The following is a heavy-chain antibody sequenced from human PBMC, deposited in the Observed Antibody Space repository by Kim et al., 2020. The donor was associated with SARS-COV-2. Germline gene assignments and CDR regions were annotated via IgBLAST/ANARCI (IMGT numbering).Heavy chain of an antibody. D-gene: IGHD2-8*01. CDR3: ARALKEKYSNGVLSHAECLLD. Sequence: SETLSLTCTVSPGSVSSANYYWTWIRQRPGQGLEWIGHVYYTGSASYSPSLKDRLIISVDRSRGQFSLRLNSVTAADTAVYYCARALKEKYSNGVLSHAECLLDWGQGTLVTVSS. J-gene: IGHJ1*01. V-gene: IGHV4-31*03. CDR2: VYYTGSA. CDR1: PGSVSSANYY.